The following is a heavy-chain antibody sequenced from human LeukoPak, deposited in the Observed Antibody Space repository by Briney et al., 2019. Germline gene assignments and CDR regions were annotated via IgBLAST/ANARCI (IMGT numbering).Heavy chain of an antibody. Sequence: PGGSLRLSCAGSGVTFSSYARRWVRQAPGKGLEWVAVISYDGSNKYYADSVKGRFTISRDNSKNTLYLQMNSLRAEDTAVYYCARDQGYYDSSGYYDYWGQGTLVTVSS. CDR2: ISYDGSNK. CDR1: GVTFSSYA. J-gene: IGHJ4*02. CDR3: ARDQGYYDSSGYYDY. V-gene: IGHV3-30*01. D-gene: IGHD3-22*01.